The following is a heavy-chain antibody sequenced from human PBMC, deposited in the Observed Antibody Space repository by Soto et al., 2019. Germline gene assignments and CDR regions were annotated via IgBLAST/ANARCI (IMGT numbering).Heavy chain of an antibody. CDR1: GFTFSSYA. CDR3: AKDRGGFRDY. CDR2: IGSSGFST. J-gene: IGHJ4*02. V-gene: IGHV3-23*01. D-gene: IGHD3-16*02. Sequence: EVQLLESGGTLVQPGGSLRLSCVASGFTFSSYAMSWVRQAPGKGLEWVSAIGSSGFSTYYADSVKGRFTISRDNSKNTLYLQMNSLRAEDTAIYYCAKDRGGFRDYWGQGTLVTVSS.